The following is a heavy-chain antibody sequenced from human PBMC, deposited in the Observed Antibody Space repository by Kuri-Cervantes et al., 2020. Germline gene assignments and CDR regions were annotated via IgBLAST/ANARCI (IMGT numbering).Heavy chain of an antibody. CDR2: IRSKANSYAT. V-gene: IGHV3-73*01. Sequence: GGSLRLSCAASGFTFSGSAMHWVRQASGKGLEWVGRIRSKANSYATAYAASVKGRFTISRDDSKNTLYLQMNSLKTEDTAVYYCTTVWDHTGPFDYWGQGTLVTVSS. CDR3: TTVWDHTGPFDY. D-gene: IGHD1-26*01. CDR1: GFTFSGSA. J-gene: IGHJ4*02.